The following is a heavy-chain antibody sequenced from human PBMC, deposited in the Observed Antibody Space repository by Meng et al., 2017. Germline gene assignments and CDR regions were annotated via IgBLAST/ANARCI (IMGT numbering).Heavy chain of an antibody. J-gene: IGHJ4*02. CDR3: ARDPYYYGSGSLDY. V-gene: IGHV3-74*01. CDR1: GFTFSSYW. CDR2: INSDGSST. Sequence: GESLKISCAASGFTFSSYWMHWVRQAPGKGLVWVSRINSDGSSTSYADSVKGRFTISRDNAKNTLYLQMNSLRAEDTAVYYCARDPYYYGSGSLDYWGQGTLVTVSS. D-gene: IGHD3-10*01.